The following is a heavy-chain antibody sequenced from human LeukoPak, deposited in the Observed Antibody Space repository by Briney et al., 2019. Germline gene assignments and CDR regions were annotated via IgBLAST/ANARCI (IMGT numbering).Heavy chain of an antibody. CDR2: FDPEDGET. Sequence: ASVKVSCKVSGYTLTKLSMHWVRQAPGKGLEWMGGFDPEDGETIYAQKFQGRVTMTEDTSTDTAYMELSSLRSEDTAVYYCAFLRATTTVVDYWGQGTLVTVSS. J-gene: IGHJ4*02. D-gene: IGHD4-23*01. V-gene: IGHV1-24*01. CDR3: AFLRATTTVVDY. CDR1: GYTLTKLS.